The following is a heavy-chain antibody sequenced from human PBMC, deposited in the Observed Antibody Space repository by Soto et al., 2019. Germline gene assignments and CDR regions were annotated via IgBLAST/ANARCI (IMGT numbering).Heavy chain of an antibody. V-gene: IGHV1-18*01. CDR3: AGGGTPIDY. Sequence: QVQLVQSGAEVKKPGASVKVSCKASGYTFTNFGISWVRQAPGQGLEWMGWISAYNGNTNYAQNFQGRVTMTTDTSKSTDYMEMRSMRYDATAVYYCAGGGTPIDYWGQGTLVTVSS. CDR1: GYTFTNFG. CDR2: ISAYNGNT. J-gene: IGHJ4*02. D-gene: IGHD3-16*01.